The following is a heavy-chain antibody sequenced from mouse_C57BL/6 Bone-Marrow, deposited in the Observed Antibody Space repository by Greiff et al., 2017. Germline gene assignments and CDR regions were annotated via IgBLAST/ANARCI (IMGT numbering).Heavy chain of an antibody. Sequence: EVQLQQSGAELVRPGASVTLSCTASGFNIKDDYMHWVKQRPEQGLEWIGWIDPENGDTEYASKFQGKATITADTSSNTAYLQLSSLTSEDTAVYYCTDYYGSSGAYWGQGTLVTVSA. CDR3: TDYYGSSGAY. D-gene: IGHD1-1*01. CDR1: GFNIKDDY. CDR2: IDPENGDT. V-gene: IGHV14-4*01. J-gene: IGHJ3*01.